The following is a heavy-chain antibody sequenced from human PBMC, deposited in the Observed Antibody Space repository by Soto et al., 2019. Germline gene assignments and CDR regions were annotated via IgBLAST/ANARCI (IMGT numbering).Heavy chain of an antibody. D-gene: IGHD3-10*01. CDR2: ISAYNGNT. V-gene: IGHV1-18*01. Sequence: QVQLVQPGAEVKKPGASVKVSFKASGYTFTSYGISWVRQAPGQGLEWMGWISAYNGNTNNAQKLQGRVTMTTDTSTSTACMELRSLRSDDTAVYYCARDLPAWKVRGVIFDYWGQGTLVTVSS. CDR3: ARDLPAWKVRGVIFDY. CDR1: GYTFTSYG. J-gene: IGHJ4*02.